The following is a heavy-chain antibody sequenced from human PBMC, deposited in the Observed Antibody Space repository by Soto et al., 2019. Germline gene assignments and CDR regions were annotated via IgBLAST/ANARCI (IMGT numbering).Heavy chain of an antibody. D-gene: IGHD3-10*01. CDR3: TTWTELWFGEIYYYYGMDV. CDR2: IKSKTDGGTT. CDR1: GFTFSNAW. J-gene: IGHJ6*02. Sequence: GGSLRLSCAASGFTFSNAWMNWVRQAPGKGLEWVGRIKSKTDGGTTDYAAPVKGRFTISRDDSKNTLYLQMNSLKTEDTAVYYCTTWTELWFGEIYYYYGMDVWGQGTTVTVSS. V-gene: IGHV3-15*07.